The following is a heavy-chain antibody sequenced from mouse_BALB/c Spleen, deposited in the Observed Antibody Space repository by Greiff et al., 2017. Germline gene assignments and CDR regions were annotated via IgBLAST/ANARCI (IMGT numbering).Heavy chain of an antibody. Sequence: EVMLVESGGGLVQPGGSRKLSCAASGFTFSSFGMHWVRQAPEKGLEWVAYISSGSSTIYYADTVKGRFTISRDNPKNTLFLQMTSLRSEDTAMYYCARRFITTMDYWGQGTSVTVSS. CDR2: ISSGSSTI. CDR1: GFTFSSFG. V-gene: IGHV5-17*02. J-gene: IGHJ4*01. CDR3: ARRFITTMDY. D-gene: IGHD1-1*01.